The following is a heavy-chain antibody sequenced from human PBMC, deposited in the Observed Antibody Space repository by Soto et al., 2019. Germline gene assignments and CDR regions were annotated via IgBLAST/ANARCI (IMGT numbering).Heavy chain of an antibody. J-gene: IGHJ5*02. CDR2: IYYSGST. CDR1: GGSISSGGYY. V-gene: IGHV4-31*03. CDR3: ARGYCSGGSCLMGSLHWFDP. Sequence: SETLSLTCTVSGGSISSGGYYWSWIRQHPGKGLEWIGYIYYSGSTYYNPSLKSRVTISVDTSKNQFSLKLSSVTAADTAVYYCARGYCSGGSCLMGSLHWFDPWGQGTLVTVSS. D-gene: IGHD2-15*01.